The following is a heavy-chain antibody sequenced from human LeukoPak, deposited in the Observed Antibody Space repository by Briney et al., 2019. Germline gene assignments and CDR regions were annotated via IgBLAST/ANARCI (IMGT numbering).Heavy chain of an antibody. V-gene: IGHV3-23*01. CDR2: ISGNGGST. Sequence: GGSLRLSCAASGFIFSNYAMSWVRQAPGKGLEWVSGISGNGGSTSYADSVKGRFTISRDNSKNTLYVQMNSLRAGDTAVYYCAKLVTGRPPGYMDVWGKGTTVTVSS. D-gene: IGHD6-6*01. CDR1: GFIFSNYA. CDR3: AKLVTGRPPGYMDV. J-gene: IGHJ6*03.